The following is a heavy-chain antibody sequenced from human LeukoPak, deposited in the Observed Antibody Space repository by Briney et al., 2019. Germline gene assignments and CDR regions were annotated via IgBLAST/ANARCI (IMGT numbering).Heavy chain of an antibody. CDR3: VRDLGQWLVQGIFFDY. CDR2: ISAYNGNT. D-gene: IGHD6-19*01. Sequence: APVKVSCKASGYTFTSHGISWVRQAPGQGLEWMAWISAYNGNTNYAQKLQGRVTMTQDTSTSTAYMELRSLRSDDTAVYYCVRDLGQWLVQGIFFDYWGQGTLVTVSS. V-gene: IGHV1-18*01. J-gene: IGHJ4*02. CDR1: GYTFTSHG.